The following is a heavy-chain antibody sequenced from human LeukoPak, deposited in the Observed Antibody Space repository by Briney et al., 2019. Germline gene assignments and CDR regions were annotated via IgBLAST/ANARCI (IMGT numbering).Heavy chain of an antibody. Sequence: SETLSLTCTVSGGSISSYYWSWIRQPPGKGLEWIGYIYYSGSTNYNPSLKSRVTISVDTSKNQFSLKLSSVTAADTAVYYCARDGGSSSWSSGWFDPWGQGTLVTVSS. CDR2: IYYSGST. D-gene: IGHD6-13*01. J-gene: IGHJ5*02. V-gene: IGHV4-59*12. CDR1: GGSISSYY. CDR3: ARDGGSSSWSSGWFDP.